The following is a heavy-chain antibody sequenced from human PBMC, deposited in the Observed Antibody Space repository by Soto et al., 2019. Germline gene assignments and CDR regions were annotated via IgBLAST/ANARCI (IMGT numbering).Heavy chain of an antibody. CDR3: ARERLHYDILTGYYPSDY. V-gene: IGHV1-18*01. CDR2: ISAYNGNT. Sequence: ASVKVSCKASGYTFTSYGISWVRQAPGQGLEWMGWISAYNGNTNYAQKLQGRVTMTTDTSTSTAYMELRSLRSDDTAVYYCARERLHYDILTGYYPSDYWGQGTLVTVSS. D-gene: IGHD3-9*01. CDR1: GYTFTSYG. J-gene: IGHJ4*02.